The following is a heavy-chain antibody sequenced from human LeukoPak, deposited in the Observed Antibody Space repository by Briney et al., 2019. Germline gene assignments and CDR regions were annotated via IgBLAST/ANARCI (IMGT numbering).Heavy chain of an antibody. CDR3: ASHYDFWSGYYNY. D-gene: IGHD3-3*01. CDR1: GGSISSYY. J-gene: IGHJ4*02. CDR2: IYYSGST. Sequence: SETLFLTCTVSGGSISSYYWSWIRQPPGKGLEWIGYIYYSGSTNYDPSLKSRVTISVDTSKNQFSLKLSSVTAADTAVYYCASHYDFWSGYYNYWGQGTLVTVSS. V-gene: IGHV4-59*01.